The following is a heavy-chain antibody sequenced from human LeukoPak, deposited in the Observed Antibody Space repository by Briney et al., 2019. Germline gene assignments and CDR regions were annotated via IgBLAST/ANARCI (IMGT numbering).Heavy chain of an antibody. Sequence: GGSLRLSCAAPGFTFSSYSMNWVRQAPGKGLEWVSYISSSSSTIYYADSVKGRFTISRDNAKNSLYLQMNSLRAEDTAVYYCARDSLSTYYYGSGSYFLPDYWGQGTLVTVSS. CDR3: ARDSLSTYYYGSGSYFLPDY. V-gene: IGHV3-48*01. CDR2: ISSSSSTI. CDR1: GFTFSSYS. D-gene: IGHD3-10*01. J-gene: IGHJ4*02.